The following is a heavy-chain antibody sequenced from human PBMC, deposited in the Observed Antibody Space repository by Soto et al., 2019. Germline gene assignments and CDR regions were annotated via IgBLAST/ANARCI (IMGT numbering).Heavy chain of an antibody. D-gene: IGHD3-16*01. V-gene: IGHV4-34*01. CDR2: INHSGST. J-gene: IGHJ4*02. Sequence: QVQLPQWGAGLLKPSETLSHTCAVYGGSFSDYYWSWIRQSPGKGLEWIGEINHSGSTNSNPSLKSRVTMSVDTSKNQFSLKMTSVTAADAAVYYCARGHGVFDYWGQGSLVTVSS. CDR3: ARGHGVFDY. CDR1: GGSFSDYY.